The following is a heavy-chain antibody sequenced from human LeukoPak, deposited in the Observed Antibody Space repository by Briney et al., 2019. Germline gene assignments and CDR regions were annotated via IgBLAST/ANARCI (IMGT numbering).Heavy chain of an antibody. J-gene: IGHJ6*03. D-gene: IGHD6-6*01. Sequence: GGSLRLFCAASGFTFSNAWMSWVRQAPGEGREWVGRIRSKTDGGTTDYAAPVKGRFTISRDDSKNTLYLQMNSLKTEDTAVYYCTTVRHYYYYYYMDVWGKGTTVTVSS. CDR1: GFTFSNAW. CDR3: TTVRHYYYYYYMDV. CDR2: IRSKTDGGTT. V-gene: IGHV3-15*01.